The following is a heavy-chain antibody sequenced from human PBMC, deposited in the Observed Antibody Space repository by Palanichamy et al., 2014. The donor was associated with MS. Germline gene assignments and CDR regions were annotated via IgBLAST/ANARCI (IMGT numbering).Heavy chain of an antibody. CDR2: IYSGGSI. CDR1: GFTVSSNY. D-gene: IGHD2-2*01. J-gene: IGHJ3*02. V-gene: IGHV3-53*01. CDR3: ATLLVFKASSSTSRKSFDI. Sequence: EVQLVEVWRRLDPGLGGPVRLSCAASGFTVSSNYMSWVRQAPGKGLEWVSVIYSGGSIYYADSVKGRFTISRDNSKNTLYLQMNSLRAEDTAVYYCATLLVFKASSSTSRKSFDIWGQGTMVTVSS.